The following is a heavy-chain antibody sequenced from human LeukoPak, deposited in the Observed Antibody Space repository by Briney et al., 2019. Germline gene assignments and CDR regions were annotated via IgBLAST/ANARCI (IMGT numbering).Heavy chain of an antibody. Sequence: SEPLSLTCTVSGGSISSYYWSWIRQPTGKGLEWIGYIYYSGSTNYNPSLKSRVTISVDTSKNQFSLKLSSVTAADTAVYYCARTIFWDYYYYMDVWGKGTTVTVSS. CDR2: IYYSGST. CDR3: ARTIFWDYYYYMDV. V-gene: IGHV4-59*08. D-gene: IGHD3-9*01. J-gene: IGHJ6*03. CDR1: GGSISSYY.